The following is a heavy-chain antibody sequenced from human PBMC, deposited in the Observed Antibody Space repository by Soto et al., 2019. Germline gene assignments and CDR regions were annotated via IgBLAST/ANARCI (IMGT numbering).Heavy chain of an antibody. V-gene: IGHV5-51*01. CDR1: GYAFTSYW. Sequence: PGESLKVSCTGIGYAFTSYWIAWVRQIPGKGLEWVGIIYPGDSDTRYSPSFQGQVTISADKSISTAYLQWSSLKASDTAMYYCARHWGSYDSSGYDYWGRGTLVPVSS. J-gene: IGHJ4*02. CDR2: IYPGDSDT. D-gene: IGHD3-22*01. CDR3: ARHWGSYDSSGYDY.